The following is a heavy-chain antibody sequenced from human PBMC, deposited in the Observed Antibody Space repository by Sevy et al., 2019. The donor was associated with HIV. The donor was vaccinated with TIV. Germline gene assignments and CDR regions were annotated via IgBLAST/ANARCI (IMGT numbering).Heavy chain of an antibody. J-gene: IGHJ4*02. CDR2: ISSSSIYI. D-gene: IGHD2-15*01. CDR1: GFTFSSYT. V-gene: IGHV3-21*01. Sequence: GGSLRLSCVASGFTFSSYTMNWVRQAPGKGLEWVSSISSSSIYIFYADSVKGRFTISRDNAKNSLYLQMNSLRDEDTAVYYCARGGCTSGSCYLFDYWGQGTLVTVSS. CDR3: ARGGCTSGSCYLFDY.